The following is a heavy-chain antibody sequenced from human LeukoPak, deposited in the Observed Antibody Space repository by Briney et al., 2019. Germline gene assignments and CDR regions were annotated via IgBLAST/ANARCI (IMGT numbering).Heavy chain of an antibody. V-gene: IGHV1-69*13. CDR2: IIPIFGTA. D-gene: IGHD6-13*01. CDR3: ARDPNSMGYSSSWDSPLLDY. Sequence: SVKVSCKASGGTLSSYAISWVRQAPGQGLEWMGGIIPIFGTANYAQKFQGRVTITADESTSTAYMELSSLRSEDTAVYYCARDPNSMGYSSSWDSPLLDYWGQGTLVTVSS. J-gene: IGHJ4*02. CDR1: GGTLSSYA.